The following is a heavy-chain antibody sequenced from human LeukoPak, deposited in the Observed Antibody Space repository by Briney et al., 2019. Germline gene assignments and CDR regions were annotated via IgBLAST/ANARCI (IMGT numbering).Heavy chain of an antibody. CDR1: GGSFSDYY. J-gene: IGHJ5*02. Sequence: SETLSLTCAVYGGSFSDYYWSWIRQPPGKGLEWIGEINHSGSTNYNPSLKSRVTISVDTSKNQFSLKLSSVTAADTAVYYCASNVIATGTGWFDPWGQGTLVTVSS. D-gene: IGHD2/OR15-2a*01. CDR2: INHSGST. CDR3: ASNVIATGTGWFDP. V-gene: IGHV4-34*01.